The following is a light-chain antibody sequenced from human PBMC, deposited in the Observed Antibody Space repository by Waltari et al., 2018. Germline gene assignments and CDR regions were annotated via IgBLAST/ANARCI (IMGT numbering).Light chain of an antibody. CDR3: QQRSNWFT. CDR2: DAS. V-gene: IGKV3-11*01. CDR1: QSVSSY. Sequence: EIVLTQSPATLSLSPGERATLSCRASQSVSSYLAWYQQKPGQAPRLLIYDASNRATGIPARCSGSGSGTDFPLTISSLEPEDFAVYYCQQRSNWFTFGPGTKVDIK. J-gene: IGKJ3*01.